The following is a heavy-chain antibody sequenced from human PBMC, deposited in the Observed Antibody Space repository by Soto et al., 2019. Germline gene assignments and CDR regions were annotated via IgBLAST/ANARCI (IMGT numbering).Heavy chain of an antibody. CDR1: GGTFSSYA. CDR3: ARRSSGSIAAPTKRYYYGMDV. D-gene: IGHD6-6*01. J-gene: IGHJ6*02. V-gene: IGHV1-69*01. CDR2: IIPIFGTA. Sequence: QVQLVQSGAEVKKPGSSVKVSYKASGGTFSSYAISWVRQAPGQGLEWMGGIIPIFGTANYAQKFQGRVTITADESTSTAYMELSSLRSEDTAVYYCARRSSGSIAAPTKRYYYGMDVWGQGTTVTVSS.